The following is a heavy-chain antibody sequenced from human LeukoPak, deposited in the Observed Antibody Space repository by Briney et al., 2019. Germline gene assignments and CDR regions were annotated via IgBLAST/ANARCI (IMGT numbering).Heavy chain of an antibody. Sequence: ASVKVSCKASGYTFTSYYMHWVRQAPGQGLEWMGIINPSGGSTSYAQKFQDRVTMTRDMSTSTVYMELSSLRSEDTAVYYCARCFLEWTHVDYWGQGTLVAVSS. CDR3: ARCFLEWTHVDY. CDR1: GYTFTSYY. J-gene: IGHJ4*02. CDR2: INPSGGST. V-gene: IGHV1-46*01. D-gene: IGHD3-3*01.